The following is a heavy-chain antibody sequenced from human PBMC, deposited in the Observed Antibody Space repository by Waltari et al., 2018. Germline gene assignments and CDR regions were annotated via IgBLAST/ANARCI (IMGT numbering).Heavy chain of an antibody. D-gene: IGHD6-19*01. J-gene: IGHJ6*02. CDR2: IIPIFGTA. V-gene: IGHV1-69*12. CDR1: GGTFSSYA. Sequence: QVQLVQSGAEVKKPGSSVKVSCKASGGTFSSYAISWVRQAPGQGLTWMGGIIPIFGTANYAQKFQGRVTITADESTSTAYMELSSLRSEDTAVYYCARAGSSGWYGLGTTYYGMDVWGQGTTVTVSS. CDR3: ARAGSSGWYGLGTTYYGMDV.